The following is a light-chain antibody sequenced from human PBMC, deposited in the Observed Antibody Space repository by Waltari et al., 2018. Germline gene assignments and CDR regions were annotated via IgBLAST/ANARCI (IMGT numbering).Light chain of an antibody. J-gene: IGKJ1*01. Sequence: DIQMTQSPSSLSASVGDRVTITCRASQGISHSLAWYQQNPGKAPELLLYGTSRLQSGVPSRFSGSGAGTDYTLTISSLQPEDFATYYCQQYYITPRTFGQGTKVEIK. V-gene: IGKV1-NL1*01. CDR3: QQYYITPRT. CDR1: QGISHS. CDR2: GTS.